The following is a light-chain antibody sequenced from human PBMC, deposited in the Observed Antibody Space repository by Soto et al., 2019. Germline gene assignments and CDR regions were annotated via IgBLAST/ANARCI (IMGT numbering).Light chain of an antibody. CDR3: FSYTHSSTWI. CDR1: TNDIGGFNA. CDR2: EVT. J-gene: IGLJ2*01. Sequence: QSVLTQPASVSGSPGQSITISCTGTTNDIGGFNAVSWYRRHSGTAPRLLIYEVTNRPSGVSDRFSGSKSGITASLTISGLQADDEADYFCFSYTHSSTWIFGGGTKVTVL. V-gene: IGLV2-14*01.